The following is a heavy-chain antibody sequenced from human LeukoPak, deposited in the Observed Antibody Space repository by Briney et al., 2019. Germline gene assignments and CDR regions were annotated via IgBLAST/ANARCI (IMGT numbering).Heavy chain of an antibody. CDR3: ARDADYGGSPDAFDI. CDR2: IYSGGTT. V-gene: IGHV3-53*01. CDR1: GFTVSSNH. J-gene: IGHJ3*02. Sequence: GGSLRLSCAASGFTVSSNHMSWVRQAPGKGLNWVSIIYSGGTTYYADSVKGRFTISRDNSKNALYLQMNSLRAEDTAVYYCARDADYGGSPDAFDIWGRGTIVTVSS. D-gene: IGHD4-23*01.